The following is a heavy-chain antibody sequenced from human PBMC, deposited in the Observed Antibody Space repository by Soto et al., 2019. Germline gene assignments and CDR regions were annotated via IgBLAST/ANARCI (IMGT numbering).Heavy chain of an antibody. CDR2: ISAYNGNT. Sequence: QVQLVQSGAEVKKPGASVKVSCKASGYNFTNYGINWLRQAPGQGLGWMGWISAYNGNTEYAQNLQGRVTMTTDTATATADMELRSLRSDDTAVFYCTRPAREFSGSCSFHWGQGTLVTVSS. D-gene: IGHD1-26*01. CDR1: GYNFTNYG. V-gene: IGHV1-18*01. J-gene: IGHJ1*01. CDR3: TRPAREFSGSCSFH.